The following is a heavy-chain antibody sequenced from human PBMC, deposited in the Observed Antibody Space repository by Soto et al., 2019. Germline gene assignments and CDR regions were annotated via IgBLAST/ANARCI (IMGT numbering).Heavy chain of an antibody. Sequence: QVQLQESGPGLVKPSQTLSLTCTVSGGSISSGGYYWSWIRQHPGKGLEWIGYIYYSGSTYYNPSLEGRNTISVDTSKNQFSLELSSVTAAATAVYYCAGVPIAARGWYYFYYWGQGTLITVSS. D-gene: IGHD6-6*01. V-gene: IGHV4-31*03. CDR2: IYYSGST. CDR1: GGSISSGGYY. CDR3: AGVPIAARGWYYFYY. J-gene: IGHJ4*02.